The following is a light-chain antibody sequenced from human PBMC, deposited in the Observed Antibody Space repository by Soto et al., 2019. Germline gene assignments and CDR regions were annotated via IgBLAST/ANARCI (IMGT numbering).Light chain of an antibody. CDR2: GAS. V-gene: IGKV3-20*01. CDR1: QSLSNNF. J-gene: IGKJ1*01. CDR3: QQYGGSPRT. Sequence: EIVLTQSPGTLSLSPGERATLSCRASQSLSNNFLAWYQQKPGQAPRLLISGASSRATGIPDRFSGSGSGTDFTLTISRVEPEDFAVYFCQQYGGSPRTFGQGNKVEI.